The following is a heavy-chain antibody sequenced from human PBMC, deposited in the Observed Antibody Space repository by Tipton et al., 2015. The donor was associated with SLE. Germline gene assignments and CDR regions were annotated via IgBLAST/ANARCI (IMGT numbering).Heavy chain of an antibody. CDR3: ARGISSGWTRYFQH. CDR1: GGSISSGDYY. CDR2: IYYSGST. Sequence: TLSLTCTVSGGSISSGDYYWSWIRQPPGKGLEWIGYIYYSGSTYYNPSLKSRVTISVDTSKNQFSLKLSSVTAADTAVYYCARGISSGWTRYFQHWGQGTLVTVSS. D-gene: IGHD6-19*01. J-gene: IGHJ1*01. V-gene: IGHV4-30-4*01.